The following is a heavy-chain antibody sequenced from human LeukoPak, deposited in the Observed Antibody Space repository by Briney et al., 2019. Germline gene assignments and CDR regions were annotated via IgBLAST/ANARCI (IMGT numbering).Heavy chain of an antibody. V-gene: IGHV1-2*02. J-gene: IGHJ4*02. D-gene: IGHD2-2*01. CDR3: ARDSYRSSTSCYAPVDY. CDR2: INPNSGGT. Sequence: ASVKVSCKASGYTFTGYYMHWVRQAPGQGLEWMGWINPNSGGTNYAQKFQGRVTMTRDTSISTAYMELSRLRSDDTAVYYCARDSYRSSTSCYAPVDYWGQGTLVTVSS. CDR1: GYTFTGYY.